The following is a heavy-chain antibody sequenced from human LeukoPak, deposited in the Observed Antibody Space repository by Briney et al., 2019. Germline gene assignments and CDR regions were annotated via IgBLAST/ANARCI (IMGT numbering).Heavy chain of an antibody. Sequence: GGSLRLSCAASGFTFSSYAMSWVRQAPGKGLEWVSGISGSDGSTYDADSVEGRFTISRDNSKNTLYLQMNSLRAEDTAVYYCARSGGTYWYWGQGTLVTVSS. J-gene: IGHJ4*02. V-gene: IGHV3-23*01. CDR2: ISGSDGST. CDR1: GFTFSSYA. CDR3: ARSGGTYWY. D-gene: IGHD1-26*01.